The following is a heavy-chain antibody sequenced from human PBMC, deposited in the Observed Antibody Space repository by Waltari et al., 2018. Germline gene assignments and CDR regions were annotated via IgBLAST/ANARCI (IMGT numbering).Heavy chain of an antibody. J-gene: IGHJ5*02. CDR1: GYTFTSYD. V-gene: IGHV1-8*01. CDR3: ARVNGGGYFFGGTYYDESNWFDP. CDR2: MNPNSGNT. Sequence: QVQLVQSGAEVKKPGASVKVSCKASGYTFTSYDINWVRQATGQGLDGKGWMNPNSGNTGYAQKFQGRVTMTRNTSRSTAYMELSSLRSEDTAVYYCARVNGGGYFFGGTYYDESNWFDPWGQGTLVTVSS. D-gene: IGHD2-15*01.